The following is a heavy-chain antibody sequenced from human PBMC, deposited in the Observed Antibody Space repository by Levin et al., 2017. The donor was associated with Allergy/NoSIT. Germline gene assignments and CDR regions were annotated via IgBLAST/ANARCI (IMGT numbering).Heavy chain of an antibody. Sequence: GGSLRLSCEGSAFKFNTYVMHWVRQAPGRGLEWVAVISSDGSHTSYEDSVKGRFTVSRDNSKNTLYLQMNSLRAEDTAVYYCARDPTIFGELTVRWGMDVWGQGASVTVSS. V-gene: IGHV3-33*01. J-gene: IGHJ6*02. CDR3: ARDPTIFGELTVRWGMDV. CDR2: ISSDGSHT. D-gene: IGHD3-3*01. CDR1: AFKFNTYV.